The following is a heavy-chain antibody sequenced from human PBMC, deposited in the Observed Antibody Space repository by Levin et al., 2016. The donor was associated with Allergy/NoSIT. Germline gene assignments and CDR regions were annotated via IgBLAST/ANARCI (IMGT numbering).Heavy chain of an antibody. V-gene: IGHV3-30*18. CDR1: GFTFDTFG. J-gene: IGHJ4*02. CDR3: AKDSARSYTSTWYLDY. D-gene: IGHD6-13*01. Sequence: GESLKISCATSGFTFDTFGLHWVRQAPGEGLEWVAMISWDGSRIYYEESVEGRFTISRDNSRNILNLQMNRLRPEDTGVYYCAKDSARSYTSTWYLDYWGQGALVTVSS. CDR2: ISWDGSRI.